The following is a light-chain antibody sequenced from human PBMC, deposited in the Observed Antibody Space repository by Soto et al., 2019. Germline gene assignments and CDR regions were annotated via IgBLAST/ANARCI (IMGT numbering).Light chain of an antibody. V-gene: IGLV2-14*01. CDR2: AVS. CDR1: SSDVGSYNY. J-gene: IGLJ2*01. CDR3: SSYTSSTTLV. Sequence: QSALTQPASVSGSPGQSITISCTGTSSDVGSYNYVSWYQQYPGKAPKLMIFAVSNRPSGVSNRFSGSKSGNTASLTISGLQAEDEADYYCSSYTSSTTLVFGGGTKVTVL.